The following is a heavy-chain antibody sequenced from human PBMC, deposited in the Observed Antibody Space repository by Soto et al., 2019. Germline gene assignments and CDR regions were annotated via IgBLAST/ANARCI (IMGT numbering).Heavy chain of an antibody. CDR1: GGSFSGYY. CDR2: INHSGST. Sequence: GSLRLSCAVYGGSFSGYYWSWIRQPPGKGLEWIGEINHSGSTNYNPSLKSRVTISVDTSKNQFSLKLSSVTAADTAVYYCARGGECSGGSCYYYYYGMDVWGQGTTVTVSS. V-gene: IGHV4-34*01. J-gene: IGHJ6*02. D-gene: IGHD2-15*01. CDR3: ARGGECSGGSCYYYYYGMDV.